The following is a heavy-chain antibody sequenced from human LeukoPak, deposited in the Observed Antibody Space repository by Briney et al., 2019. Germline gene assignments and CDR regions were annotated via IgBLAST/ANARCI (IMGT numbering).Heavy chain of an antibody. Sequence: GASVKVSCKASGYTFTGYYMHWVRQAPGQGLEWMGWINPNSGGTNYAQKFQGRVTMTRDTSISTAYMELSRLRSDDTAVYYCASGPYQLLHAEYFQHRGQGTLVTVSS. J-gene: IGHJ1*01. CDR1: GYTFTGYY. CDR3: ASGPYQLLHAEYFQH. D-gene: IGHD2-2*01. V-gene: IGHV1-2*02. CDR2: INPNSGGT.